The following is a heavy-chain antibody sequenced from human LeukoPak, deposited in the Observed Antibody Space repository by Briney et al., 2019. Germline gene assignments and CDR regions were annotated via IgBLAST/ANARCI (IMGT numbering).Heavy chain of an antibody. V-gene: IGHV5-51*01. J-gene: IGHJ6*03. CDR2: IYPGDSDT. CDR1: GYSFTNYW. Sequence: GESLKISCKGSGYSFTNYWIGWVRQMPGKGLEWMGIIYPGDSDTRYSPSFQGQVTISADKSISTAYLQWSSLKASDTAMYYCAREGYSYGPRYYYYYMDVWGKGTTVTVSS. CDR3: AREGYSYGPRYYYYYMDV. D-gene: IGHD5-18*01.